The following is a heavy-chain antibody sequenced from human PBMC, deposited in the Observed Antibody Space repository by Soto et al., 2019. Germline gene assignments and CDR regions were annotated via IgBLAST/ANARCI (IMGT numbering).Heavy chain of an antibody. CDR3: ARWATVTHDY. D-gene: IGHD4-17*01. J-gene: IGHJ4*02. V-gene: IGHV1-18*01. Sequence: QVHLVQSGAEVKNPGASVRVSCKASGYTFTNYDFNWLRQAPGQGLEGMGWISADNTKTNSAQKCQDRLTMSSDTSTGTAYMELRSLRSDDTAVYYCARWATVTHDYWGQGTLVTVSS. CDR2: ISADNTKT. CDR1: GYTFTNYD.